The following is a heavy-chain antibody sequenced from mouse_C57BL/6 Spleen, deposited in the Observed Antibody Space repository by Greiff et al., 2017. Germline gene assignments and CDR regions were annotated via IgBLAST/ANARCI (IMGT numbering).Heavy chain of an antibody. D-gene: IGHD2-2*01. Sequence: EVMLVESGGGLVKPGGSLKLSCAASGFTFSDYGMHWVRQAPEKGLEWVAYISSGSSTIYYADTVKGRFTLSRDNDKNTLFLQMTSLRSEDTAMYYCARGLRSVYWGQGTLVTVSA. CDR3: ARGLRSVY. CDR1: GFTFSDYG. J-gene: IGHJ3*01. CDR2: ISSGSSTI. V-gene: IGHV5-17*01.